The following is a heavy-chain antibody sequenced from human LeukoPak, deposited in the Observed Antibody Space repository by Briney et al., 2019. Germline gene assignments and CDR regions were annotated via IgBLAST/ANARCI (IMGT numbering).Heavy chain of an antibody. Sequence: GGSLRLSCAASGFTFSTYAMHWVRQAPGKGLEWVAVISYDGGTKYYADSVKGRFTISRDNSKNTLYLQMNSLRVEDTAVYYCATLQENWGQGTLVSVSS. J-gene: IGHJ4*02. CDR3: ATLQEN. CDR2: ISYDGGTK. V-gene: IGHV3-30-3*01. CDR1: GFTFSTYA.